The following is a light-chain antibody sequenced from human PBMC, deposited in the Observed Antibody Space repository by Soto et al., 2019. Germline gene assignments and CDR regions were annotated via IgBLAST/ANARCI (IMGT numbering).Light chain of an antibody. V-gene: IGKV3-11*01. CDR3: QQRSNWLT. CDR2: DAS. CDR1: QSVSSY. J-gene: IGKJ4*01. Sequence: EIVLTQSPATLSLSPGERATLAFRASQSVSSYLAWYQQKPGQAPRLLIYDASNRATGIPARFSGSGSGTDFTLTISSLEPSDFAVYYCQQRSNWLTFGGGTKVEIK.